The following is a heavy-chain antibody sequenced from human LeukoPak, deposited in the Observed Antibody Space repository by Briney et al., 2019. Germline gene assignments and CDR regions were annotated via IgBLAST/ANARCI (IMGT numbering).Heavy chain of an antibody. CDR2: ISGSGGST. Sequence: PGGSLRLSCAASGFTFSSYAMSWVRQAPGKGLEWVSAISGSGGSTYYADSVKGRFTISRDNSKNTLYLQMNSLRAEDTAVYYCARDLSSSWYVGYYMDVWGKGTTVTISS. D-gene: IGHD6-13*01. V-gene: IGHV3-23*01. J-gene: IGHJ6*03. CDR3: ARDLSSSWYVGYYMDV. CDR1: GFTFSSYA.